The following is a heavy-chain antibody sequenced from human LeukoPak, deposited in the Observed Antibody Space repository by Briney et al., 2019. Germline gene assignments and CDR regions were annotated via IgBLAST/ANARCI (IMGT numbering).Heavy chain of an antibody. CDR3: ARGRAAAGTGWFDP. CDR1: GGSISSNSYY. CDR2: ISYSGST. Sequence: SETLSLTCTVSGGSISSNSYYWGWIRQPPGMGLEWIGSISYSGSTYYNPSLKSRVTISVDTSKNQFSLKLSSVTAADTAVYYCARGRAAAGTGWFDPWGQGTLVTVSS. V-gene: IGHV4-39*07. J-gene: IGHJ5*02. D-gene: IGHD6-13*01.